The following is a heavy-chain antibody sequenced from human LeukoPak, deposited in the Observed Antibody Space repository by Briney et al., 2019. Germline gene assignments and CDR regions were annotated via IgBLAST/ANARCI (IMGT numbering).Heavy chain of an antibody. Sequence: GGSLRLSCAASGFTFSSNAMHWVRQAPGKGLEWVAVMSYDGSNKYYADSVKGRFTISRDNSKNTLYLQMNSLRSEDTAVYYCATSIAVAGNAWYYYYYMDVWGKGTTVTISS. D-gene: IGHD6-19*01. CDR1: GFTFSSNA. J-gene: IGHJ6*03. V-gene: IGHV3-30*04. CDR3: ATSIAVAGNAWYYYYYMDV. CDR2: MSYDGSNK.